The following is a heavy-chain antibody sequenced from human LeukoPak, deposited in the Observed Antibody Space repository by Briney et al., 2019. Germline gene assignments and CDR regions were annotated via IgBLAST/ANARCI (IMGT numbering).Heavy chain of an antibody. D-gene: IGHD6-13*01. CDR1: GASISSSTYH. V-gene: IGHV4-39*01. Sequence: SETLSLTCTVSGASISSSTYHWGWIRLPPGKGLEWIGTIYYSGTTYYTPSLKSRHTISIDMSKNQFSLKLSSVTAADTAVYYCARHDGTPALNWFDPWGQGTLVTVSS. J-gene: IGHJ5*02. CDR2: IYYSGTT. CDR3: ARHDGTPALNWFDP.